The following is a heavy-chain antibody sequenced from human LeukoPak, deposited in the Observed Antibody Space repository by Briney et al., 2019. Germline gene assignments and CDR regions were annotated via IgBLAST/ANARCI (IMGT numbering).Heavy chain of an antibody. CDR2: IYHGGST. CDR3: ASLRDGFPWVDY. CDR1: GGSISSGGYS. V-gene: IGHV4-30-2*01. D-gene: IGHD3-16*01. J-gene: IGHJ4*02. Sequence: PSETLSLTCAVSGGSISSGGYSWSWIRQPPGKGLEWIGYIYHGGSTYYNPSLKSRVTISVDRPKNQFSLKLSSVTAADTAVYYCASLRDGFPWVDYWGQGTLVTVSS.